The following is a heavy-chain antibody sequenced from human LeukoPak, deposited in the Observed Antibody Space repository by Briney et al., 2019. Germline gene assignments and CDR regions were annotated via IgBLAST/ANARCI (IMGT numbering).Heavy chain of an antibody. Sequence: GASVKDSCKDSGYSFTRYGLSWVRPAPGPGVEWMGWFSASNGNTNYAQTLQGRVTMTTDTSTSTAYMELGSLRSDDSAVYYCARDDGSCSGDSGRYYNYGINVWGQGTTVTVSS. J-gene: IGHJ6*02. V-gene: IGHV1-18*01. CDR1: GYSFTRYG. CDR3: ARDDGSCSGDSGRYYNYGINV. D-gene: IGHD2-15*01. CDR2: FSASNGNT.